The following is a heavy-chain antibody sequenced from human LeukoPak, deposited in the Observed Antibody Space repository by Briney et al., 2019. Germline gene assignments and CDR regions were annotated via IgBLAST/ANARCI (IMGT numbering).Heavy chain of an antibody. V-gene: IGHV3-20*04. CDR2: INWNGGNT. D-gene: IGHD4-17*01. Sequence: PGGSLRLSCAASGFTFDDYAMTWVRQAPGKGLEWVSGINWNGGNTHYADSVKGRFTISRDNAKNSLYLQMNSLRAEDTALYYCARNLWDGDSPFDYWGQGTLVTVSS. CDR3: ARNLWDGDSPFDY. J-gene: IGHJ4*02. CDR1: GFTFDDYA.